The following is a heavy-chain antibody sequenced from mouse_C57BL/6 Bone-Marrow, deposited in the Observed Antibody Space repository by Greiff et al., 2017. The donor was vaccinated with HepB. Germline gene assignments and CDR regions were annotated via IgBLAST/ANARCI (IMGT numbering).Heavy chain of an antibody. V-gene: IGHV5-4*01. CDR1: GFTFSSYA. J-gene: IGHJ2*01. Sequence: EVKLQESGGGLVKPGGSLKLSCAASGFTFSSYAMSWVRQTPEKRLEWVATISDGGSYTYYPDNVKGRFTISRDNAKNNLYLQMSHLKSEDTAMYYCARDGPYYFDYWGQGTTLTVSS. CDR2: ISDGGSYT. CDR3: ARDGPYYFDY.